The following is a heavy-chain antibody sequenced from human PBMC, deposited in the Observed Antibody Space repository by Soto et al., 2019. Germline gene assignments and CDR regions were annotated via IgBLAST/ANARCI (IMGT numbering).Heavy chain of an antibody. CDR1: GYTFTSYP. D-gene: IGHD1-1*01. CDR3: TRDYNGLGDY. J-gene: IGHJ4*02. V-gene: IGHV1-3*01. CDR2: INAANGNA. Sequence: GASVKVSRKASGYTFTSYPVHWVRQAPGQRLEWMGWINAANGNAKYSQKFQGRVTITRDTSASAAYMELSSLTSEDTAVYYCTRDYNGLGDYWGQGTLVTVSS.